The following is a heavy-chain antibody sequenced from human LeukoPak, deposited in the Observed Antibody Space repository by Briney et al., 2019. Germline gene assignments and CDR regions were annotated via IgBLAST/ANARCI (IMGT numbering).Heavy chain of an antibody. CDR3: ARGRASDFDY. Sequence: GGSPRLSCAASGFTFSSYSMNWVRQAPGKGLEWVSSISSSSSYIYYADSVKGRFTISRDNAKNSLYLQMNSLRAEDTAVYYCARGRASDFDYWGQGTLVTVSS. CDR2: ISSSSSYI. V-gene: IGHV3-21*01. CDR1: GFTFSSYS. J-gene: IGHJ4*02.